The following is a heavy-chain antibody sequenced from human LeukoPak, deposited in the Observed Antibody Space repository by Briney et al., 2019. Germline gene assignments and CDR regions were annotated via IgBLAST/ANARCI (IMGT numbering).Heavy chain of an antibody. CDR3: ARGDYYGSGSLIDY. Sequence: SETLSLTCAVYGGSFSGYYWSWIRQPPGKGLEWIGEINHSGSTNYNPSLKSRVTISVDTSKNQFSLKLSSVTAADTAVYYCARGDYYGSGSLIDYWGQGTLVTVSS. V-gene: IGHV4-34*01. D-gene: IGHD3-10*01. CDR2: INHSGST. J-gene: IGHJ4*02. CDR1: GGSFSGYY.